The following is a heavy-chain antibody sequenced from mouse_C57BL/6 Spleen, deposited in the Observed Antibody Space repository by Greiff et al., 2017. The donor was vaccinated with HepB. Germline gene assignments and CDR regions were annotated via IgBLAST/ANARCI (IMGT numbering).Heavy chain of an antibody. J-gene: IGHJ4*01. V-gene: IGHV1-82*01. Sequence: VQLQQSGPELVKPGASVKISCKASGYAFSSSWMNWVKQRPGKGLEWIGRIYPGDGDTNYNGKFKGKATPTADKSSSTAYMQLSSLTSEDSAVYFCAREDWDRRYAMDYWGQGTSVTVSS. CDR1: GYAFSSSW. D-gene: IGHD4-1*01. CDR3: AREDWDRRYAMDY. CDR2: IYPGDGDT.